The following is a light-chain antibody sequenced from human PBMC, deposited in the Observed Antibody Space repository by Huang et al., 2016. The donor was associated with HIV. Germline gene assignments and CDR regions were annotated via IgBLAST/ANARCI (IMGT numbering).Light chain of an antibody. Sequence: DIQMTQSPSSLSASVGDRVIMTCRASQTITTYLNWYQQRPGKAPNLLIYAASSLQSGVPSRFSGRGSGTDFTLTISSLQPEDFATYYCQQSYSSLLSFGGGTKVVIK. CDR1: QTITTY. CDR2: AAS. J-gene: IGKJ4*01. V-gene: IGKV1-39*01. CDR3: QQSYSSLLS.